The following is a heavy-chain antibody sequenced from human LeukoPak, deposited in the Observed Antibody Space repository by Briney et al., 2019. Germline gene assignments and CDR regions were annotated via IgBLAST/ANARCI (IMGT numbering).Heavy chain of an antibody. CDR1: GDSFTSVTDY. D-gene: IGHD2-21*01. CDR3: ARDADHCGGDCYSIID. Sequence: PSETLSLTCTVSGDSFTSVTDYWAWIRQPPGKGLEWIASGDYSGGTYYNPSLKSRVTISVDTSKNQFSLKLSSVTAADTAVYYCARDADHCGGDCYSIIDWGQGTLVTVSS. J-gene: IGHJ4*02. CDR2: GDYSGGT. V-gene: IGHV4-39*07.